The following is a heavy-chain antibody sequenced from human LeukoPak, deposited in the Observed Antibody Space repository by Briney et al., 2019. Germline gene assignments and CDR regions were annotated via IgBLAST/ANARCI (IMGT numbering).Heavy chain of an antibody. CDR2: ISSSSSYI. J-gene: IGHJ3*02. CDR3: ASSREAKYQLLPAAFDI. D-gene: IGHD2-2*01. CDR1: GFTFSSYS. V-gene: IGHV3-21*01. Sequence: PGGSLRLSCAASGFTFSSYSMNWVRQAPGKGLEWVSSISSSSSYIYYADSVKGRFTISRDNAKNSLYLQMNSLRAEDTAVYYCASSREAKYQLLPAAFDIWGQGTTVTVSS.